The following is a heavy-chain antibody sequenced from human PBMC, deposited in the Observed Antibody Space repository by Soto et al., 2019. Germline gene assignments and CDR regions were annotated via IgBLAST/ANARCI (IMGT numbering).Heavy chain of an antibody. CDR3: ARVSCSGGSCYLTSRYNYYGTDV. CDR1: GASFSGYY. CDR2: ITHSGTT. Sequence: SETLSLTCAVHGASFSGYYWSWVRQSPGKGLEWIGEITHSGTTNYSPSLKSRVTISVDTSKNHFFLSLRSVTAADTGVYYFARVSCSGGSCYLTSRYNYYGTDVWGQGTTVTVSS. J-gene: IGHJ6*02. D-gene: IGHD2-15*01. V-gene: IGHV4-34*01.